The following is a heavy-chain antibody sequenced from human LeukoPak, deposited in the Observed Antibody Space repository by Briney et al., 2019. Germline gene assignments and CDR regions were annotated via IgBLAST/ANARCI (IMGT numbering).Heavy chain of an antibody. D-gene: IGHD6-19*01. V-gene: IGHV4-39*07. J-gene: IGHJ3*02. CDR1: SGSISTSNYY. CDR2: IYYSGST. Sequence: SETLSLTCTVSSGSISTSNYYWGWVRQPPGKGLEWIGSIYYSGSTYYNPSLKSRVTISVDTSKNQFSLKLSSVTAADTAVYYCARDYSSGWPPIDAFDIWGQGTMVTVSS. CDR3: ARDYSSGWPPIDAFDI.